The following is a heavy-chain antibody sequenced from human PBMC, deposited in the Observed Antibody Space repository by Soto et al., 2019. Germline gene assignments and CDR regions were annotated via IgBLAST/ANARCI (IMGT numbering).Heavy chain of an antibody. CDR3: ARGWFGPDV. V-gene: IGHV3-74*01. CDR2: SDKVGTDS. Sequence: EVQLVESGAGLVQPGGSLRLSCAASEFTFSGRSVHWVSQAPGKGLVWVSGSDKVGTDSTYADSVKSRFTSARDNAKNTVYLQMNILRVEDTAVYYCARGWFGPDVWGNGTTVTVSS. CDR1: EFTFSGRS. D-gene: IGHD3-10*01. J-gene: IGHJ6*01.